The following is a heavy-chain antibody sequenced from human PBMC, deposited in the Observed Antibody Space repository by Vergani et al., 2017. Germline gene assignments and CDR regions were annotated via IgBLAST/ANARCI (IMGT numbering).Heavy chain of an antibody. J-gene: IGHJ5*02. CDR3: AGDTNSWQRAYR. CDR2: LSTTGGA. V-gene: IGHV4-59*02. Sequence: QLHLQESGPGLVKPSETLSLTCHVFGVSVTDYNSNWIRQAPGKGLEWIGSLSTTGGATHASHNPSLKSRVSISVDTSKSQFSLRLTSVTAADSAIYYCAGDTNSWQRAYRWGQGLLVSVSS. D-gene: IGHD6-13*01. CDR1: GVSVTDYN.